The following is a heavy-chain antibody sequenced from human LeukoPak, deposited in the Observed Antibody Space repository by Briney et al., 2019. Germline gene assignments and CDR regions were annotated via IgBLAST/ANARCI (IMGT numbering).Heavy chain of an antibody. J-gene: IGHJ4*02. V-gene: IGHV3-48*01. Sequence: PGGSLRLSCAASGFTFSSYSMAWVRQAPGKGLEWVSYISIRSSTIYYADSVKGRFTISRDNAKNSLYLQMNSLRAEDTAVYYCAREELTGGSSGVDYWGQGTLVTVSS. CDR1: GFTFSSYS. CDR3: AREELTGGSSGVDY. CDR2: ISIRSSTI. D-gene: IGHD7-27*01.